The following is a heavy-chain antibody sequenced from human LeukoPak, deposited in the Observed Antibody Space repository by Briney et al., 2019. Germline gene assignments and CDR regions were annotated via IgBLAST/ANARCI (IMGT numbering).Heavy chain of an antibody. V-gene: IGHV1-18*01. J-gene: IGHJ4*02. Sequence: ASVKVSRKASRYTFTSDGISWVRQAPGQGLERMGWISAYNGNTNYAQTLQGRVTMHSDTSTSTAYMERRSLRSDDAAVYCCASGIAVAAHFDYWGQGTLVTVSS. CDR2: ISAYNGNT. CDR3: ASGIAVAAHFDY. CDR1: RYTFTSDG. D-gene: IGHD6-19*01.